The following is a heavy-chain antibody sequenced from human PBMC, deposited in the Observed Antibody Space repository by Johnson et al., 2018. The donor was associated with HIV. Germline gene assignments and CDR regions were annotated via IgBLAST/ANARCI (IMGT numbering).Heavy chain of an antibody. J-gene: IGHJ3*02. D-gene: IGHD1-26*01. CDR3: AKGGGSYSDAFDI. V-gene: IGHV3-23*04. CDR2: ISGSGCST. CDR1: GFTFSSYA. Sequence: MLLVESGGGLVQPGGSLRLSCAASGFTFSSYAMSWVRQAPGKGLEWVSAISGSGCSTYYADSVKGRFTISRDNSKNTLYLQMNSLRAEDTAVYYCAKGGGSYSDAFDIWGQGTMVTVSS.